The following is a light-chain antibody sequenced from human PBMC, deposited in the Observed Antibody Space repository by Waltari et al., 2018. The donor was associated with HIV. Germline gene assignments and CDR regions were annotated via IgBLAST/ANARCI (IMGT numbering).Light chain of an antibody. CDR3: CSYAGSRIHVV. Sequence: QSALTQPASASGSPGQSIPISCTGTFSDVGSYHLVSWYQKHPGEAPKIMIYEVTQRPSGVSSRFSGSKSGNTASLTISGLQAEDEADYYCCSYAGSRIHVVFGGGTKLTVL. V-gene: IGLV2-23*02. J-gene: IGLJ2*01. CDR2: EVT. CDR1: FSDVGSYHL.